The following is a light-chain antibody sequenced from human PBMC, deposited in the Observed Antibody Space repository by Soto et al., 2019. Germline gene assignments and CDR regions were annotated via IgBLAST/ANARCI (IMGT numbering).Light chain of an antibody. CDR2: DVN. V-gene: IGLV2-14*03. J-gene: IGLJ3*02. Sequence: QSALTQPAPVSGSPGQSITISCTGTSSDVGSTFNYVSWYQHHPGKAPRLIMSDVNHRPSGVSDRFSGSKSGNTASLTISGLQAEDEGHYFCSAYSTGSTPVLFGGGTKLTVL. CDR3: SAYSTGSTPVL. CDR1: SSDVGSTFNY.